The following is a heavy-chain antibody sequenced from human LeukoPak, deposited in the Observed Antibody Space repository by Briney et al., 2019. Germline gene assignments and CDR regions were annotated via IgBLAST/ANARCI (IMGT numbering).Heavy chain of an antibody. CDR3: AAAGTFISYFDY. CDR2: ISGSGGST. D-gene: IGHD6-13*01. J-gene: IGHJ4*02. V-gene: IGHV3-23*01. CDR1: GYTFSSYA. Sequence: GGSLRLSCAASGYTFSSYAMRWVPQAPGKGLEWVSAISGSGGSTYYADSVKGRFTISRDNSKNTLYLQMNSLRAEDTAVYYCAAAGTFISYFDYWGQGTLVTVSS.